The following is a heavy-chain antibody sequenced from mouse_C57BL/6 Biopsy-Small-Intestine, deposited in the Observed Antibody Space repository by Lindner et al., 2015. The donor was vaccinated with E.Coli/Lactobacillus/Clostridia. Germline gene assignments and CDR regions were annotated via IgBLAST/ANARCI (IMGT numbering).Heavy chain of an antibody. CDR3: ARSPPGSAHLDY. D-gene: IGHD1-2*01. V-gene: IGHV1-66*01. CDR1: GYTFTSYA. CDR2: IDAGHGNT. J-gene: IGHJ4*01. Sequence: SVKVSCKASGYTFTSYAMHWVRQAPGQRLEWMGWIDAGHGNTKYSQNFQGRFTITSDTSARTAYMELSSLRSEDTAVYYCARSPPGSAHLDYWGQGTLVTVSS.